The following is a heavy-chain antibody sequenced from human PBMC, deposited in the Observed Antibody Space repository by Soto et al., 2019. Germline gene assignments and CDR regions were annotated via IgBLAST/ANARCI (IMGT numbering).Heavy chain of an antibody. V-gene: IGHV3-74*01. CDR2: INSDGSST. J-gene: IGHJ5*02. CDR3: ARGRSSGWKIQNWFDP. Sequence: EVQLVESGGGLVQPGGSLRLSCAASGFTFSSYWMHWVRQAPGKGLVWVSRINSDGSSTSYADSVKGRFTISRDNAKKPLYLRMSGLRAEDTAVYYWARGRSSGWKIQNWFDPWGQGTLVTVSS. D-gene: IGHD6-19*01. CDR1: GFTFSSYW.